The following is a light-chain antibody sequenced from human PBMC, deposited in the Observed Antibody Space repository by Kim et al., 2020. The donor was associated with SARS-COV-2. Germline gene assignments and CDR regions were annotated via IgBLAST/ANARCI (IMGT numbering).Light chain of an antibody. CDR1: SSNVGDHNY. Sequence: QSALTQPRSVSGSPGQSVTISCTGTSSNVGDHNYISWYQEHPGKAPKLMIYDVTKRPSGVPDRFSGSKSANTASLTISGLQAEDDADYYCCSYTGSYVVFGGGTKLTVL. CDR2: DVT. V-gene: IGLV2-11*01. CDR3: CSYTGSYVV. J-gene: IGLJ2*01.